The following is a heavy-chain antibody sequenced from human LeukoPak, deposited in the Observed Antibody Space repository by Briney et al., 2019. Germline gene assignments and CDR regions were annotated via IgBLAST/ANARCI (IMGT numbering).Heavy chain of an antibody. Sequence: PSETLSLTCTVSGGSISSSSYYWGWIRQPPGKGLEWIGSIYYSGSTYYNPSLKSRVTISVDTSKNQFSLKLSSVTAADTAVYYCARRTGRYSSSSRWFDPWGQGTLVTVSS. V-gene: IGHV4-39*01. CDR1: GGSISSSSYY. CDR2: IYYSGST. D-gene: IGHD6-13*01. J-gene: IGHJ5*02. CDR3: ARRTGRYSSSSRWFDP.